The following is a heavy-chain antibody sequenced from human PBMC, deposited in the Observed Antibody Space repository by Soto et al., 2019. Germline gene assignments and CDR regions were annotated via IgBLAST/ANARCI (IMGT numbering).Heavy chain of an antibody. CDR1: GYTFTGYY. CDR3: ARGVRRITMVRGVYNWFDP. J-gene: IGHJ5*02. D-gene: IGHD3-10*01. CDR2: INPNSGGT. V-gene: IGHV1-2*04. Sequence: GASVEVSCKASGYTFTGYYMHWVRQAPGQGLEWMGWINPNSGGTNYAQKFQGWVTMTRDTSISTAYMELSRLRSDDTAVYYCARGVRRITMVRGVYNWFDPWGQGTLVTVSS.